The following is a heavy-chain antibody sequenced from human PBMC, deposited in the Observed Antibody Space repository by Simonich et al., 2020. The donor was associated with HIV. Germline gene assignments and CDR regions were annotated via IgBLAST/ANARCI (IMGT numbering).Heavy chain of an antibody. CDR3: AKDRYSSSSGSFDY. V-gene: IGHV3-9*03. Sequence: EVQLVESGGGLVQPGRSLRLSCAASGFTFDDYAMHWVRQDPGKGLELVPGNSWNSDSIGYADSVKGRFTISRDNAKNSLYLQMNSLRAEDMALYYCAKDRYSSSSGSFDYWGQGTLVTVSS. D-gene: IGHD6-6*01. CDR1: GFTFDDYA. J-gene: IGHJ4*02. CDR2: NSWNSDSI.